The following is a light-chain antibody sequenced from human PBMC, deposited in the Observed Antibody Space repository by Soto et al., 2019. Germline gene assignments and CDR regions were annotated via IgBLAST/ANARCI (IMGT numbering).Light chain of an antibody. CDR1: SSDVGGYNY. CDR2: EVS. Sequence: QSALTQPPSASGSPGQSVTISCTGTSSDVGGYNYVSWYQQHPGKAPKLMISEVSKRPSGVPDRFSGSKSGNTASLTVSGLQAEDEADYYCYSYAGSNILVFGGGTKLTVL. CDR3: YSYAGSNILV. V-gene: IGLV2-8*01. J-gene: IGLJ2*01.